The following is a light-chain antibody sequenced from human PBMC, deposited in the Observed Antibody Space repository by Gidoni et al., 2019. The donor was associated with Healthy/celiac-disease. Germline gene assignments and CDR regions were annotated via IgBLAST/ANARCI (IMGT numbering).Light chain of an antibody. J-gene: IGKJ4*01. CDR1: QSVSSSY. CDR2: GAS. V-gene: IGKV3-20*01. Sequence: EIVLTQSPGTLSLSPGERATLSCRASQSVSSSYLAWYQQKPGQAPRLLIYGASSRATGIPDRFSGSGSGTDFTLTISRLEPEDFAVYYCQQYGSSPQVFGGXTKVEIK. CDR3: QQYGSSPQV.